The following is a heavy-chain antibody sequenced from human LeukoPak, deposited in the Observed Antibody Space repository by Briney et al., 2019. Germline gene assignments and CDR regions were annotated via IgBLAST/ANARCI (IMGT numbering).Heavy chain of an antibody. Sequence: SETLSLTCTVSGGSISSSSYYWGWIRQPPGKGLEWIGSIYYSGSTYYNPSLKSRVTISVDTSKNQFSLKLSSVTAADTAVYYCARHRRDSPHFDYWGQGTLVTVSS. V-gene: IGHV4-39*01. CDR3: ARHRRDSPHFDY. CDR2: IYYSGST. J-gene: IGHJ4*02. D-gene: IGHD2-21*02. CDR1: GGSISSSSYY.